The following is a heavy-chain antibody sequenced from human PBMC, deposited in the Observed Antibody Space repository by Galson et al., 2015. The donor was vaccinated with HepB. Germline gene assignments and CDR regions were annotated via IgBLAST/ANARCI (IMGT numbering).Heavy chain of an antibody. CDR2: IIPIFGTA. V-gene: IGHV1-69*13. Sequence: SVKVSCKASGGTFSSYAISWVRQAPGQGLEWMGGIIPIFGTANYAQKFQGRVTITADESTSTAYMELSSLRSEDTAVYYCARALMIVVVPYYYYMDVWGKGTTVTVSS. CDR3: ARALMIVVVPYYYYMDV. D-gene: IGHD3-22*01. CDR1: GGTFSSYA. J-gene: IGHJ6*03.